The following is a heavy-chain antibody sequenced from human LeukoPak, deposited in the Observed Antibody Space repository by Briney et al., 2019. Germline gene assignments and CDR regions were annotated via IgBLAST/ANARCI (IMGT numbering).Heavy chain of an antibody. CDR1: GFTFSKYW. V-gene: IGHV3-74*01. D-gene: IGHD6-19*01. CDR3: ATKQWLAPPPDS. Sequence: GGSLRLSCADYGFTFSKYWMLWVRQAPGKGLESVSRINTDGTVTTYADSVKGRFTVSRDNADNTMFLQMNSVRDEDTAVYYCATKQWLAPPPDSWGQGTPVTVSS. J-gene: IGHJ4*02. CDR2: INTDGTVT.